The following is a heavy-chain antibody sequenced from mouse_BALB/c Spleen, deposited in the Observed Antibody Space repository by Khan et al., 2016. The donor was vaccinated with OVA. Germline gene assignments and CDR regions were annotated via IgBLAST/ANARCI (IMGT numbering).Heavy chain of an antibody. V-gene: IGHV5-9-3*01. D-gene: IGHD1-1*02. CDR2: ISSDGGYT. J-gene: IGHJ3*01. CDR3: ARSHYGAVAY. Sequence: EVELVESGGGLVKPGGSLKLSCAVSGFTFSTYAMSWVRQTPEKRLEWVATISSDGGYTYYPDSVKGRFTISRDTAKNTLYLQMSSLRSEDTAMYNCARSHYGAVAYWGQGTLVTVSA. CDR1: GFTFSTYA.